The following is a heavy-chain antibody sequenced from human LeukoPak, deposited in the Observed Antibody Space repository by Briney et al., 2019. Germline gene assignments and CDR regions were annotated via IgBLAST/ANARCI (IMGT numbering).Heavy chain of an antibody. D-gene: IGHD1-7*01. CDR3: ASRLHNWNFGDY. CDR1: GGSISSSSYY. CDR2: IYYSGST. J-gene: IGHJ4*02. V-gene: IGHV4-39*01. Sequence: SETLSLTCTVSGGSISSSSYYWGWIRQPPGKGLEWIGTIYYSGSTYYNPSLKSRVTMSVDTSKNQFSLKLSSVTAADTAVYYCASRLHNWNFGDYWGQGTLVTVSS.